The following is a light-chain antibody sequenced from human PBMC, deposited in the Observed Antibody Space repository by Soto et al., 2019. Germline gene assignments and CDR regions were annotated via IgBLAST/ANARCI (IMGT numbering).Light chain of an antibody. CDR1: TSNLGSNF. Sequence: QPVLTQPPSASGTPGQRVTISWSGSTSNLGSNFVYWYQQVPGAAPKLLISRNDQRPSGVPDRFSGSKSGTSASLAISGRRSEDEADYHCAAWDDSLSGVVFGGGTKLTVL. CDR3: AAWDDSLSGVV. CDR2: RND. V-gene: IGLV1-47*01. J-gene: IGLJ3*02.